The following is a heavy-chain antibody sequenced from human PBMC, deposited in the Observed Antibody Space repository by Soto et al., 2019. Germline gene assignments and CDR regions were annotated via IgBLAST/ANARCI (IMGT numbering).Heavy chain of an antibody. Sequence: RGSLILSCVTSGIIFSPYGIHWVRQPPGKGLEWVAVISNDGSNKYYADSVKGRFTISRDNSKNTLYLQMNSLRAEDSAVYYCATRQGYDYDFHYWGQGTLVTVSS. CDR3: ATRQGYDYDFHY. J-gene: IGHJ4*02. V-gene: IGHV3-30*03. CDR1: GIIFSPYG. D-gene: IGHD5-18*01. CDR2: ISNDGSNK.